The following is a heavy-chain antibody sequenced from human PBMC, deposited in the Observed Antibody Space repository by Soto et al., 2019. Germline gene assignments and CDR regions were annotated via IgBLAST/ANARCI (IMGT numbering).Heavy chain of an antibody. CDR3: ARDSGYDWALFDY. V-gene: IGHV3-21*01. CDR1: GFTFSVFS. J-gene: IGHJ4*02. D-gene: IGHD5-12*01. CDR2: ISSSSSYI. Sequence: GALLVACSASGFTFSVFSMNGVRQAPGKGLEWVSSISSSSSYIYYADSVKGRFTISRDNAKNSLYLQMNSLRAEDTAVYYCARDSGYDWALFDYWGQGTLVTVYS.